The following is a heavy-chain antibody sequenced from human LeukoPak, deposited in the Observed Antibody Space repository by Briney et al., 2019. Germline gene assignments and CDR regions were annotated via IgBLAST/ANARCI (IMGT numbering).Heavy chain of an antibody. D-gene: IGHD7-27*01. CDR2: IFHSGST. J-gene: IGHJ4*02. CDR1: GASIRSDTYNYY. Sequence: PSETLSLTCTVSGASIRSDTYNYYWGWIRQPPGKGLEWIGSIFHSGSTSYNPSLKSRVTISVDTSKNHFGLNLNSMTASDTAVYYCARHKTGGFSTASDYWGQGTLVTVSS. CDR3: ARHKTGGFSTASDY. V-gene: IGHV4-39*01.